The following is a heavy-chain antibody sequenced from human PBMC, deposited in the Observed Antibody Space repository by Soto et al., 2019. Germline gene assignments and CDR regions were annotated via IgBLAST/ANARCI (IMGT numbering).Heavy chain of an antibody. CDR2: INNDGSSR. J-gene: IGHJ4*02. CDR1: GFTFSSYW. CDR3: SRDATTGYSAAGDY. V-gene: IGHV3-74*01. D-gene: IGHD1-26*01. Sequence: GGSLRLSCAASGFTFSSYWMHWVRQSPGKGLMWVSRINNDGSSRSYADSVKGRFTISRDNAKNTLYLQVNSLRAEDTAVYYCSRDATTGYSAAGDYRGQGTLVTVSS.